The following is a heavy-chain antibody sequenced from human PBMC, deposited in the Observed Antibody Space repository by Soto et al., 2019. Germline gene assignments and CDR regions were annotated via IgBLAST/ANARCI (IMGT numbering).Heavy chain of an antibody. D-gene: IGHD3-22*01. CDR2: IIPMFGTA. CDR1: GGTFSRHA. J-gene: IGHJ4*02. CDR3: ARGWGYDSSDYYYAY. Sequence: QVQLVQSGAEVRKPGSSVKVSCKASGGTFSRHAISWVRQAPGQGLEWMGGIIPMFGTANHAEKFQGRVTIIADESTSTAYMELSSLRSEDTATYYCARGWGYDSSDYYYAYWGQGTLVIVSS. V-gene: IGHV1-69*01.